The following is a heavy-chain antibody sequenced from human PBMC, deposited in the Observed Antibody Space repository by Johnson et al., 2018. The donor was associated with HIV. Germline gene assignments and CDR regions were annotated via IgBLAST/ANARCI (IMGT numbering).Heavy chain of an antibody. J-gene: IGHJ3*02. CDR2: IKQDGSEK. Sequence: VQLVESGGGLVQPGGSLRLSCAASGFTFSSYWMSWVRQAPGKGLEWVANIKQDGSEKYYVDSVKGRFTISRDNAKNSLYLQMNSLRAEDTAVYYCARDDTEADGAFDIWDQGTMVTVSS. CDR3: ARDDTEADGAFDI. V-gene: IGHV3-7*01. D-gene: IGHD2-2*02. CDR1: GFTFSSYW.